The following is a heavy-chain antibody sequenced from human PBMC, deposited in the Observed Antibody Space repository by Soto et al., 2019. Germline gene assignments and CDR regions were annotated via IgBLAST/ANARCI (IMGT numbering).Heavy chain of an antibody. CDR2: INHSGST. V-gene: IGHV4-34*01. CDR1: GGSFSGYY. J-gene: IGHJ5*02. CDR3: ARAGVATIYPGNNWFDP. Sequence: SETLSLTCAVYGGSFSGYYWTWIRQPPGTGLEWIGEINHSGSTNYNPSLKSRVTISVDTSKNQFSLNLSSVTAADTAMYYCARAGVATIYPGNNWFDPWGQGTSVTVSS. D-gene: IGHD5-12*01.